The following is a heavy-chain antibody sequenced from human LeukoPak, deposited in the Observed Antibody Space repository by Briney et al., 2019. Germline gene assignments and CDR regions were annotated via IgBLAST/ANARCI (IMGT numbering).Heavy chain of an antibody. CDR3: AKDIYDSSGYYYVGGYYYYYYGMDV. V-gene: IGHV3-9*01. CDR1: GFTFDDYA. D-gene: IGHD3-22*01. CDR2: ISWNSGSI. Sequence: GGSLRLSCAASGFTFDDYAMHWVRQAPGKGLEWVSGISWNSGSIGYADSVKGRFTISRDNAKNSLYLQTNSLRAEDTALYYCAKDIYDSSGYYYVGGYYYYYYGMDVWGQGTTVTVSS. J-gene: IGHJ6*02.